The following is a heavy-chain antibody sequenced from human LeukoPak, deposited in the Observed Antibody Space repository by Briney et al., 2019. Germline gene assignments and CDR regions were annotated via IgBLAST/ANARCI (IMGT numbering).Heavy chain of an antibody. CDR2: ISSSSSDI. CDR1: GFTFSRYS. V-gene: IGHV3-21*01. CDR3: AKGGHYGDYSGY. Sequence: GESLRLSCAASGFTFSRYSMNWVRQAPGKGLECLSSISSSSSDIYYADSVKGRFTISRDNAKNSLYLQMNSLTAEDTAVYYCAKGGHYGDYSGYWGQGTLVTVSS. D-gene: IGHD4-17*01. J-gene: IGHJ4*02.